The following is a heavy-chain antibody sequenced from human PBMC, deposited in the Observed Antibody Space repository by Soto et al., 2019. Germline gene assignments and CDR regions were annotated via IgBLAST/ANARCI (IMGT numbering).Heavy chain of an antibody. Sequence: TSVKVTCKAAGYTFTGHYIHWVRQAPEQGPEWMGQIGPESGATRYAQRFQGRVTMTRDMSITTVYMELNNLSPDDTAVYYCGRGRSGQIVVFYWGQGTPVTVSS. CDR2: IGPESGAT. J-gene: IGHJ4*02. CDR3: GRGRSGQIVVFY. CDR1: GYTFTGHY. V-gene: IGHV1-2*06. D-gene: IGHD1-26*01.